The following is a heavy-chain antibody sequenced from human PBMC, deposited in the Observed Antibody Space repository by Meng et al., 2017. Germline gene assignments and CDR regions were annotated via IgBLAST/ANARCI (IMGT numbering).Heavy chain of an antibody. D-gene: IGHD2-2*02. CDR3: AHRRFRGSTSCYNY. Sequence: SGLTLVKLTQTLTLTCTFSGFPLSTSGVGVGWIRQPPGKALEWLALIYWNDDKRYSPSLKSRLTITKDTSKNQVVLTMTNMDPVNTATYYCAHRRFRGSTSCYNYWGQGTLVTVSS. CDR1: GFPLSTSGVG. CDR2: IYWNDDK. J-gene: IGHJ4*02. V-gene: IGHV2-5*01.